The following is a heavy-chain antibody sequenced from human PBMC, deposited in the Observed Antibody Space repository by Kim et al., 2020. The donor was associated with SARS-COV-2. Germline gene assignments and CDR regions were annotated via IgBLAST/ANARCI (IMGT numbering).Heavy chain of an antibody. J-gene: IGHJ6*03. V-gene: IGHV3-48*02. CDR1: GFTFSSYS. CDR3: ARDSSSGGDSTTSWFAYYYYYYYMDV. Sequence: GGSLRLSCAASGFTFSSYSMNWVRQAPGKGLEWVSYISSSSSTIYYADSVKGRFTISRDNAKNSLYLQMNSLRDEDTAVYYCARDSSSGGDSTTSWFAYYYYYYYMDVWGKGTTVTVSS. D-gene: IGHD3-10*01. CDR2: ISSSSSTI.